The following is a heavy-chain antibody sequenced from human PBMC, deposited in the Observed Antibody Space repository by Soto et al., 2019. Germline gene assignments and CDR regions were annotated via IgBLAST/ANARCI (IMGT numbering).Heavy chain of an antibody. J-gene: IGHJ4*02. D-gene: IGHD3-9*01. CDR1: GGSISSGGYY. CDR3: ARRYGYYFDY. V-gene: IGHV4-61*08. CDR2: IYYSGST. Sequence: SETLSLTCVVSGGSISSGGYYWSWIRQPPGKGLEWIGYIYYSGSTNYNPSLKSRVTISVDTSKNQLSLKLSSVTAADTAVYYCARRYGYYFDYSGQGTLVTVSS.